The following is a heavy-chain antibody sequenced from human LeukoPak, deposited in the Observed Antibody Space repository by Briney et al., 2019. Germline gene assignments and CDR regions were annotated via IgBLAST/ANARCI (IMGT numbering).Heavy chain of an antibody. J-gene: IGHJ4*02. CDR2: ISGSGGST. CDR3: AKAVVVAANGVCYFDY. V-gene: IGHV3-23*01. D-gene: IGHD2-15*01. Sequence: GGSLSFSCAASGFTFSSYPMSWVRQAPGKGLEWVSAISGSGGSTYYADSVKGRFTISRDNSKNTLYLQMNSLRAEDTAVYYCAKAVVVAANGVCYFDYWGQGTLVTVSS. CDR1: GFTFSSYP.